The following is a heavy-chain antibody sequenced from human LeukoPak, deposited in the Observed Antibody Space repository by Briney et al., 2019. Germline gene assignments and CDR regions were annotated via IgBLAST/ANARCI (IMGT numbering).Heavy chain of an antibody. CDR2: INYNGCIT. CDR3: ARSPSIVSAERYAFDI. Sequence: GGSLRLSCAASGFTFSNYALHWVRQAQGKGLEYVSSINYNGCITYYANSVRGRFTISRDNSKNTLYLQMGSLRADDMAVYYCARSPSIVSAERYAFDIWGQGTMVTVSS. D-gene: IGHD5/OR15-5a*01. CDR1: GFTFSNYA. J-gene: IGHJ3*02. V-gene: IGHV3-64*01.